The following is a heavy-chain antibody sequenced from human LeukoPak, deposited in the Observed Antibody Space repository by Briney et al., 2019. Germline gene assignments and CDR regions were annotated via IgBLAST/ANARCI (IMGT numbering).Heavy chain of an antibody. CDR1: GFTFSSYW. J-gene: IGHJ4*02. CDR2: IKEDGSIQ. Sequence: GGSLRLACEASGFTFSSYWMTWVRQAPGKGLGWLASIKEDGSIQYYLDSVRGRFTISRDNAKTSVYLQLNSLRADDTAVYYCARDVWTGVAVSDYWGQGTLVTVSS. V-gene: IGHV3-7*01. D-gene: IGHD6-19*01. CDR3: ARDVWTGVAVSDY.